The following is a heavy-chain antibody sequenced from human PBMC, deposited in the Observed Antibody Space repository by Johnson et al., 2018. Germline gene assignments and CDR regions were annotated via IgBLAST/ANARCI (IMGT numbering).Heavy chain of an antibody. Sequence: QVQLVQSGGGVVQPGRSLRLSCAASGFTLSSYGIHWVRQAPGKGLEWVALISYDGSNKYYADSVRGRFTMSRDNAKNSQYLQMTSLRAEDTAVYYCANRSKYGSSHFYYMDVWGKGTTVTVSS. V-gene: IGHV3-30*18. J-gene: IGHJ6*03. D-gene: IGHD3-10*01. CDR3: ANRSKYGSSHFYYMDV. CDR2: ISYDGSNK. CDR1: GFTLSSYG.